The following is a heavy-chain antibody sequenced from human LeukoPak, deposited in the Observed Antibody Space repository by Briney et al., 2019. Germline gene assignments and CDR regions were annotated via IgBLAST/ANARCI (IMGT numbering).Heavy chain of an antibody. V-gene: IGHV4-34*01. D-gene: IGHD6-6*01. Sequence: SETLSLTCAVYGGSFSGYYWSWIRQPPGKGLEWIGEINHNGSTNYNPSLKSRVTISVDTSKNQFSLKLSSVTAADTAVYYCARTPPPSIAARPGSRFDPWGQGTLVTVSS. CDR3: ARTPPPSIAARPGSRFDP. CDR2: INHNGST. J-gene: IGHJ5*02. CDR1: GGSFSGYY.